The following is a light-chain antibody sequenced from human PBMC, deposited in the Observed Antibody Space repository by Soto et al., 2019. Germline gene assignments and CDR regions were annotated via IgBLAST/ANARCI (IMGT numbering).Light chain of an antibody. CDR2: GNS. V-gene: IGLV1-40*01. CDR3: QSYDSSLSAL. Sequence: QAVLTQPPSVSGAPGQRVTISCTGSSSSIGAGYDVHWYQQLPGTAPKLLIYGNSNRPSGVPDRFSGSKSGTSASLAITGLQAEDEADYYCQSYDSSLSALFGGGPKLTVL. CDR1: SSSIGAGYD. J-gene: IGLJ3*02.